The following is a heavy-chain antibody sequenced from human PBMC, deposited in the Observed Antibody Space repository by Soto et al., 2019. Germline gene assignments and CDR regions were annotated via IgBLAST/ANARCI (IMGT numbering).Heavy chain of an antibody. D-gene: IGHD3-22*01. J-gene: IGHJ4*02. CDR3: ARVRYDRSGFDH. Sequence: QVQLQESGPGLVRPSGALSVTCAVSGDSISRSHWWSWVRQSPGKGLEWIGEISHSGITNYNPPLKSRVTISGDKSKHPLSLKLTSVTAADTAVYYCARVRYDRSGFDHWGQGTLVSVSS. V-gene: IGHV4-4*02. CDR1: GDSISRSHW. CDR2: ISHSGIT.